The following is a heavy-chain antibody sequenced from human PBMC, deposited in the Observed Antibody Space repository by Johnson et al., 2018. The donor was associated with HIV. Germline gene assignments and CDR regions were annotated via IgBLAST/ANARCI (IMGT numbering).Heavy chain of an antibody. CDR1: GFTVSSNY. J-gene: IGHJ3*02. D-gene: IGHD3-10*01. V-gene: IGHV3-53*01. CDR3: AREPRGPSSGSRIPDAFDI. CDR2: IYSGGST. Sequence: VQLVESGGGLIQPGGSLRLSCAASGFTVSSNYMSWVRQAPGKGLEWVSVIYSGGSTYYADSVKGRLTISRDNSKNTLYLQMNSLRAEDTAVYYCAREPRGPSSGSRIPDAFDIWGQGTMVTVSS.